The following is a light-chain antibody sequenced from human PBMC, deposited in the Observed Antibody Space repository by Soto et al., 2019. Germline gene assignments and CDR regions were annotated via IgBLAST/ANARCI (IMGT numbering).Light chain of an antibody. V-gene: IGKV1-39*01. CDR3: QQSYSSPRT. CDR1: QSLNSY. J-gene: IGKJ2*01. Sequence: DIPMTQSPSSLSASVGDRVTITCRASQSLNSYLNWYQQKPGKAPKLLIYAASSLQSGVPSRFSGSGSGTDFTLTISSLQPEDFATYYCQQSYSSPRTFGQGTKLEIK. CDR2: AAS.